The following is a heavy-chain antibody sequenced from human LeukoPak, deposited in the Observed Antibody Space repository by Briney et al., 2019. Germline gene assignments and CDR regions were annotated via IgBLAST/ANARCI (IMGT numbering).Heavy chain of an antibody. CDR1: GFTFSSYA. CDR3: ARGVDTAMVLTIYYFDY. CDR2: ISYDGSNK. Sequence: GGSLRLSCAASGFTFSSYAMHWVRQAPGKGLEWVAVISYDGSNKYYADSVKGRFTISRDNSKNTLYLQMNSLRAEDTAVYYCARGVDTAMVLTIYYFDYWGQGTLVTVSS. J-gene: IGHJ4*02. D-gene: IGHD5-18*01. V-gene: IGHV3-30-3*01.